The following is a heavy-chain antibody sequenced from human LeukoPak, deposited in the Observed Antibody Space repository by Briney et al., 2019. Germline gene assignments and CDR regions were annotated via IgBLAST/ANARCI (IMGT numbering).Heavy chain of an antibody. CDR3: ARVGATVTARGDYYYYYYMDV. V-gene: IGHV4-59*11. Sequence: PSETLSLTCTVSGGSISSHYWSWIRQPPGKGLEWIGYIYYSGSTNYNPSLKSRVTISVDTFKNQFSLKLSSVTAADTAVYYCARVGATVTARGDYYYYYYMDVWGKGTTVTVSS. D-gene: IGHD4-11*01. CDR1: GGSISSHY. J-gene: IGHJ6*03. CDR2: IYYSGST.